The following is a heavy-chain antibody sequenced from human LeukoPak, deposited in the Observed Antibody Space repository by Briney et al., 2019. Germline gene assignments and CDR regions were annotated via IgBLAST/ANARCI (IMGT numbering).Heavy chain of an antibody. CDR3: ASVMTTSDFDY. Sequence: GGSLRLSCAASEFTVSSNYMSWVRQAPGKGLKWVSVIYSGGSTYYADSVKGRFTISRDNSKNTLYLQMNSLRAEDTAVYYCASVMTTSDFDYWGQGTLVTVSS. J-gene: IGHJ4*02. V-gene: IGHV3-66*01. CDR2: IYSGGST. D-gene: IGHD4-17*01. CDR1: EFTVSSNY.